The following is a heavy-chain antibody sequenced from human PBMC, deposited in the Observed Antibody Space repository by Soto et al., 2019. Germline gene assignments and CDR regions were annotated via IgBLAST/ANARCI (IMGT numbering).Heavy chain of an antibody. D-gene: IGHD2-15*01. J-gene: IGHJ6*02. CDR1: GFTFSSYG. V-gene: IGHV3-33*01. CDR2: IWYDGSNK. Sequence: VQLVESGGGVVQPGRSLRLSCAASGFTFSSYGMHWVRQAPGKGLEWVAVIWYDGSNKYYADSVKGRFTISRDNSKNPLYLQMNSLRAEDTAVYYCARARSYMDVWGQGTTVTVSS. CDR3: ARARSYMDV.